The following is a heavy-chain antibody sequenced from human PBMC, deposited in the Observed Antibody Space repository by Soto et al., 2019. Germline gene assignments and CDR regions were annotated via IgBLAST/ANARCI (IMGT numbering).Heavy chain of an antibody. CDR3: ARVRYSGYDRSDY. D-gene: IGHD5-12*01. CDR1: GFTFSSYS. V-gene: IGHV3-48*01. CDR2: ISSSSSTI. Sequence: GGSLRLSCAASGFTFSSYSMNWVRQAPGKGLEWVSYISSSSSTIYYADSVKGRFTISRDNAKNSLYLQMNSLRAEDTAVYYCARVRYSGYDRSDYWGQGTLVTVSS. J-gene: IGHJ4*02.